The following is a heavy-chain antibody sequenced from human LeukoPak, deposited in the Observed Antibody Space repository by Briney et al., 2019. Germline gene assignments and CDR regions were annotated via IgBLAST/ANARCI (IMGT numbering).Heavy chain of an antibody. CDR1: GYTFISYG. D-gene: IGHD3-10*01. CDR3: SRDALGAGCDY. CDR2: ISAYNGNT. Sequence: GASVKVSCRAAGYTFISYGIISVGQAPGQGLEWMGWISAYNGNTNYAQKLQGRVTMTTDTSTSTAYMALRSLRSDDTAVYYCSRDALGAGCDYWGQGTLVTVSS. V-gene: IGHV1-18*01. J-gene: IGHJ4*02.